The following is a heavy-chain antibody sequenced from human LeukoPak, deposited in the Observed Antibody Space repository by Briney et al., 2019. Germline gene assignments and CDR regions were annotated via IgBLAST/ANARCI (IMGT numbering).Heavy chain of an antibody. Sequence: SVKVSCKASGGTFSSYAISWVRQAPGQGLEWMGGIIPIFGTANYAQKFQGRVTITADESTSTAYMELSSLRSEDTAVYYCARRLLGYCNSTSCYMYYGMDVWGKGTTVTVSS. J-gene: IGHJ6*04. CDR3: ARRLLGYCNSTSCYMYYGMDV. CDR1: GGTFSSYA. V-gene: IGHV1-69*13. D-gene: IGHD2-2*02. CDR2: IIPIFGTA.